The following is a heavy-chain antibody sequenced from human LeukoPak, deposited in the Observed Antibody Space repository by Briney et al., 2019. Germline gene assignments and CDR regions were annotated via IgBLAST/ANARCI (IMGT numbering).Heavy chain of an antibody. Sequence: GGSLRLSCEASGLTFSDNWMHWVRQAPGKGLVRVSRINIDGSSTTYADSVKGRFTISRDNAKNTLYLQMNSLRAEDTAVYYCAKDLDIAVAGIDYWGQGTLVTVSS. CDR1: GLTFSDNW. V-gene: IGHV3-74*01. D-gene: IGHD6-19*01. CDR2: INIDGSST. J-gene: IGHJ4*02. CDR3: AKDLDIAVAGIDY.